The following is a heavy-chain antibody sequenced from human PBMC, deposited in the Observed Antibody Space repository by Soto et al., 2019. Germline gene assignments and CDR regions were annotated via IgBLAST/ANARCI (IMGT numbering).Heavy chain of an antibody. J-gene: IGHJ5*02. D-gene: IGHD2-15*01. CDR3: ARVRVTEPGGGWFDP. CDR2: ITHSGST. CDR1: GGSFSAYS. V-gene: IGHV4-34*01. Sequence: SETLSLTCAVYGGSFSAYSWSWIRPPPGKGLEWIGEITHSGSTYYNPSLKSRVTISVDTSKNQFSLKLSAVTAADTAVYYCARVRVTEPGGGWFDPWGQGTLVTVSS.